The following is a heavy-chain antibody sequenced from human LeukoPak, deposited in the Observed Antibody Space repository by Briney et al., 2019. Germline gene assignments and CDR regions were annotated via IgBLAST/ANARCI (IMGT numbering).Heavy chain of an antibody. CDR3: ARGLLNSGLHPFDY. Sequence: PSETLSLTCTVSGGSISSYYWSWIRQPPGKGLEWIGYIYYSGSNNYNPSLKSRVTISVDTSKNQFSLKLSSVTAADTAVYYCARGLLNSGLHPFDYWGQGTLVTVSS. J-gene: IGHJ4*02. CDR2: IYYSGSN. D-gene: IGHD5-12*01. CDR1: GGSISSYY. V-gene: IGHV4-59*01.